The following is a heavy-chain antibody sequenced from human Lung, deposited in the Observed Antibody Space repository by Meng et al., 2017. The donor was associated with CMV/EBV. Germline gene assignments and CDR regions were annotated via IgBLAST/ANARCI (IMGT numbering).Heavy chain of an antibody. CDR2: IYYSGST. CDR3: VRALDTAMVTFDY. D-gene: IGHD5-18*01. J-gene: IGHJ4*02. Sequence: QVRSQESGPGPVKPSPTLSLTCTVSGGSISSGDYYWSWIRQPPGKGLEWIGYIYYSGSTYYNPSLKSRVTISVDTSKNQFSLKLSSVTAADTAVYYCVRALDTAMVTFDYWGQGTLVTVSS. V-gene: IGHV4-30-4*08. CDR1: GGSISSGDYY.